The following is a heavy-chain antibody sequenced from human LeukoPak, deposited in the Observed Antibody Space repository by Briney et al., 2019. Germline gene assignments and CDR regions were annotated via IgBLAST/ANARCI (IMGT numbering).Heavy chain of an antibody. CDR1: GFTFSSYG. D-gene: IGHD2-2*01. CDR3: AKDGFDSGDIVVVPAAY. CDR2: ISYDGSNK. J-gene: IGHJ4*02. Sequence: PGGALRLSCAASGFTFSSYGMHWVRQAPGKGLEWVAVISYDGSNKYYADSVKGRFTISRDNSKNTLYLQMNSLRAEDTAVYYCAKDGFDSGDIVVVPAAYWGQGTLVTVSS. V-gene: IGHV3-30*18.